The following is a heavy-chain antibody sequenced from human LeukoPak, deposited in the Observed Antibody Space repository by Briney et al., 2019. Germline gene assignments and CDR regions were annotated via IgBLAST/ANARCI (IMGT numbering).Heavy chain of an antibody. CDR2: ITYDGTDT. Sequence: GTSLRLSCAASGFNFRTYAFHWVRQAPGKGPEWMAFITYDGTDTYYADSVKGRFTLSRDNSQNTLYLQMNSLRAADMAVYYCARPGGYAFDLWGQGTMVTVSS. CDR1: GFNFRTYA. D-gene: IGHD3-16*01. J-gene: IGHJ3*01. V-gene: IGHV3-30*04. CDR3: ARPGGYAFDL.